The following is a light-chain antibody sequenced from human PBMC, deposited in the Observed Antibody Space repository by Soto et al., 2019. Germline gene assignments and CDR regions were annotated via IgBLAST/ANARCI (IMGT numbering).Light chain of an antibody. J-gene: IGKJ2*01. CDR2: KAS. V-gene: IGKV1-5*03. Sequence: DIQMTQSPSTLSASVGDRVTITCRASQTLSSRLAWYQQKPGKAPKLLIYKASILESGVPSRFSGSGSGTEFTLTISSLLPDDFATYYCHQYNGFSYTFGQGTKLEIK. CDR1: QTLSSR. CDR3: HQYNGFSYT.